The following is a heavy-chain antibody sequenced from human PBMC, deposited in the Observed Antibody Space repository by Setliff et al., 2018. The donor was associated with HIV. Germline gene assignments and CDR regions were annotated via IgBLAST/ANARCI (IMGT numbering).Heavy chain of an antibody. CDR1: GGSFSPYY. Sequence: PSETLSLTCAVYGGSFSPYYWAWIRQPPGKGLEWVAEINHGGTTNYNPSLKSRITMSINTSEKQFYLKLNSVTAADTAVYYCARLLRYCRSADCYRAFDFWGQGTPVTV. V-gene: IGHV4-34*10. CDR3: ARLLRYCRSADCYRAFDF. D-gene: IGHD2-21*02. CDR2: INHGGTT. J-gene: IGHJ4*02.